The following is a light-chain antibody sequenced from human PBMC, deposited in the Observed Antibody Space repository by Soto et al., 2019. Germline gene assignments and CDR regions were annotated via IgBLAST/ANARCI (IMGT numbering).Light chain of an antibody. J-gene: IGKJ1*01. CDR1: QSVSSN. V-gene: IGKV3-15*01. Sequence: EIVMTQSTATLSVSQGEIATLSCRASQSVSSNLAWYQQKPGQAPRLLIYGASPRATVIPARFSGSGSGTYFTLTITSRQSDDFAVYYCQQYTNWPSLGQGTKVELQ. CDR2: GAS. CDR3: QQYTNWPS.